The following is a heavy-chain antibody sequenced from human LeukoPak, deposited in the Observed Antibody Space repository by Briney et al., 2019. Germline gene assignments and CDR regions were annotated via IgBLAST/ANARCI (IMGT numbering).Heavy chain of an antibody. D-gene: IGHD2-2*02. Sequence: SETLSLTCSVSGGSISGYHWSRIRQPPGKGLEWIGYIYYSGSTNYNPSLKSRVTISVDTSKNQFSLRLSSVTAADTAVYYCAREIPGYYFDYWGQGTLVTVSS. CDR3: AREIPGYYFDY. CDR1: GGSISGYH. J-gene: IGHJ4*02. CDR2: IYYSGST. V-gene: IGHV4-59*01.